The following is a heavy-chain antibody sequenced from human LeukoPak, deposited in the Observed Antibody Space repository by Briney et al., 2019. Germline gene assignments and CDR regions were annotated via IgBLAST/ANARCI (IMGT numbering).Heavy chain of an antibody. CDR1: GFTFSSYS. Sequence: GGSLRLSCAASGFTFSSYSMNWVRQAPGKGLEWVANIKQDGSEKYYVDSVKGRFTISRDNAKNSLYLQMNSLRAEDTAVYYCAREKGFYYYMDVWGKGTTVTVS. V-gene: IGHV3-7*01. J-gene: IGHJ6*03. CDR2: IKQDGSEK. CDR3: AREKGFYYYMDV.